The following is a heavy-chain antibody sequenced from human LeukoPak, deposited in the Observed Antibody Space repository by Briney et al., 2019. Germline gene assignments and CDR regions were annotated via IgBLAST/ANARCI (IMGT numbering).Heavy chain of an antibody. CDR3: AKATRSSLVASFDV. J-gene: IGHJ3*01. Sequence: GGSLRLSCAASGFTFSSYGMHWVRQAPGKGLEWVAVISYDGSNKYYADSVKGRFTISRDNAKNSLYLQMNSLRAEDTALYYCAKATRSSLVASFDVWGQGTMVTVSS. CDR1: GFTFSSYG. V-gene: IGHV3-30*18. D-gene: IGHD2-8*02. CDR2: ISYDGSNK.